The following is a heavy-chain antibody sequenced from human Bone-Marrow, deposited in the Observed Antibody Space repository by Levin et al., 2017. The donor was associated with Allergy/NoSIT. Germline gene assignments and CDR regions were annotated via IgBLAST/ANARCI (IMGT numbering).Heavy chain of an antibody. J-gene: IGHJ4*02. V-gene: IGHV4-39*07. D-gene: IGHD6-13*01. CDR3: ARPVYFSSSYRYYYFDY. CDR2: IYYSGST. Sequence: SETLSLTCTVSGGSIISNSYYWGWIRQSPGKGLEWIGRIYYSGSTDYNPSLKSRVTISVDTSRNQFSLSLTPVTAADTAVYYCARPVYFSSSYRYYYFDYWGQGTLATVSS. CDR1: GGSIISNSYY.